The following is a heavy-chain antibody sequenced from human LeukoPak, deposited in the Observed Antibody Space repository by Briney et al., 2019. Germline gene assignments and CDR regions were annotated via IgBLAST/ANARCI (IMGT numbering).Heavy chain of an antibody. V-gene: IGHV1-2*02. CDR1: GYTFTGYY. Sequence: ASVKVSCKASGYTFTGYYMHWVRQAPGQGLEWMGWINPNSGGTNYAQKFQGRVTMTRDTSISTAYMELSRLRSDDTAVYYCARARITIVRGVIITDFDYWGQGTLVTVSS. CDR3: ARARITIVRGVIITDFDY. J-gene: IGHJ4*02. D-gene: IGHD3-10*01. CDR2: INPNSGGT.